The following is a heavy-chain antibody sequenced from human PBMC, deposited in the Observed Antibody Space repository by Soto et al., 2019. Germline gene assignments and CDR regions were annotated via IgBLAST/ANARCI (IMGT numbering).Heavy chain of an antibody. Sequence: LDTLSLTVPVSGVSIIRYYGSWIRKPAGKGLEWIGRIDASGNTNYSPSLKRRATLSVDTSKNQFSLKLNSVTAAATAVYYCARGGHDFWSGPFDYWGQGPPVTVSS. D-gene: IGHD3-3*01. J-gene: IGHJ4*01. CDR3: ARGGHDFWSGPFDY. CDR1: GVSIIRYY. CDR2: IDASGNT. V-gene: IGHV4-4*07.